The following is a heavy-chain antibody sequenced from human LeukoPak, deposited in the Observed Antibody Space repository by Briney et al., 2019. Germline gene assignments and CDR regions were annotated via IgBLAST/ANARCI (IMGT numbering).Heavy chain of an antibody. CDR3: ARVRMVREPFDY. D-gene: IGHD3-10*01. J-gene: IGHJ4*02. CDR1: GGSFSGYY. Sequence: PSETLSLTCAVYGGSFSGYYWSWIRQPPGKGLEWIGEINHSGSTNYNPSLKSRVTISVDTSKDQFSLKLSSVTAADTAVYYCARVRMVREPFDYWGQGTLVTVSS. CDR2: INHSGST. V-gene: IGHV4-34*01.